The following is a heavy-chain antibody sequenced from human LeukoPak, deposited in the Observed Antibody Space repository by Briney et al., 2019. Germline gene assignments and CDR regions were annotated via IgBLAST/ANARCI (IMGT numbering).Heavy chain of an antibody. CDR1: GYTFTGYY. CDR3: ARNPRAAAGFDY. CDR2: INPNSGGT. V-gene: IGHV1-2*02. J-gene: IGHJ4*02. D-gene: IGHD6-13*01. Sequence: GASVKVSCKASGYTFTGYYMHWVRQAPGQGLEWMGWINPNSGGTNYAQKFQGRVTMTRDTSISTAYMELSSLRSEDTAVYYCARNPRAAAGFDYWGQGTLVTVSS.